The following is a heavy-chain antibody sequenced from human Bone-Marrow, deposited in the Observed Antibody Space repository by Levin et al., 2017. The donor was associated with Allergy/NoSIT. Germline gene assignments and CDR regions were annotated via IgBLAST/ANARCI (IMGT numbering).Heavy chain of an antibody. V-gene: IGHV4-61*02. Sequence: PSETLSLTCSVSGGSISSGRYYFTWVRQSAGKGLEWIGRIYTTGSTSYNPSLERRVTISRDTFKKEVYLTLSSVTAADTAVYYCARDRLASLYCYSMDVWGRGTTVIVSS. CDR3: ARDRLASLYCYSMDV. D-gene: IGHD2-15*01. CDR1: GGSISSGRYY. CDR2: IYTTGST. J-gene: IGHJ6*03.